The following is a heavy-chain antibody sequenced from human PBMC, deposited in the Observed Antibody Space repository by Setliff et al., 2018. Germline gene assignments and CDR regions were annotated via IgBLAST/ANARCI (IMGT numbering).Heavy chain of an antibody. V-gene: IGHV1-18*01. CDR3: ARDAHDYDSSENPIVDY. Sequence: ASVKVSCKASGYTFTDFGINWVRQAPGQGLEWMGWISPYTGNIYSAQRFQGRVTLTTDASTSTAYLEVRSLTSDDTAMYYCARDAHDYDSSENPIVDYWGQGTLVTVSS. CDR2: ISPYTGNI. J-gene: IGHJ4*02. CDR1: GYTFTDFG. D-gene: IGHD3-22*01.